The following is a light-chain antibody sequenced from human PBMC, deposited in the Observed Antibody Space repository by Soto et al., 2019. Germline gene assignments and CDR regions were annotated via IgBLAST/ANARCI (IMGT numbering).Light chain of an antibody. CDR3: SSYAGSNNV. Sequence: QSALTQPASVSGSPGQSITISCTGTSNDVGVYNYVSWYQQHPGKAPKLMIYEVSKRPSGVPDRFSGSKSGNTASLTVSGLQAEDEADYYCSSYAGSNNVFGTGTKLTVL. J-gene: IGLJ1*01. V-gene: IGLV2-8*01. CDR2: EVS. CDR1: SNDVGVYNY.